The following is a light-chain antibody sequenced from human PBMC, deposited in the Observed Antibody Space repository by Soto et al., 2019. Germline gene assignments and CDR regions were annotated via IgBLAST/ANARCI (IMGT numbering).Light chain of an antibody. CDR3: LQHNSLPLT. J-gene: IGKJ1*01. CDR1: QGIRDA. V-gene: IGKV1-17*01. CDR2: GSS. Sequence: DIQMTQSPSSLSASVGDRVTVTCRASQGIRDALVWYQQNPGKAPKRLIYGSSTLQSGVPSRFSGSGSETEFTLTISSLQPEDSATYYCLQHNSLPLTFGQGTKVEIK.